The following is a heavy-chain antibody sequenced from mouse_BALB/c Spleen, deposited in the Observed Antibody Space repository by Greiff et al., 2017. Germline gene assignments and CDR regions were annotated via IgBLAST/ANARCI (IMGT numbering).Heavy chain of an antibody. D-gene: IGHD4-1*01. CDR1: GFSLTSYG. CDR2: IWAGGST. J-gene: IGHJ3*01. CDR3: ARDPKFNWAAY. V-gene: IGHV2-9*02. Sequence: VQLVESGPGLVAPSQSLSITCTVSGFSLTSYGVHWVRQPPGKGLEWLGVIWAGGSTNYNSALMSRLSISKDNSKSQVFLKMNSLQTDDIAMYYCARDPKFNWAAYWGQGTLVTVSA.